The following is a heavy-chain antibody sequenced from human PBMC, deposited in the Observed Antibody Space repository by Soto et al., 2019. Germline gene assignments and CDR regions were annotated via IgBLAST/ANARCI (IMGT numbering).Heavy chain of an antibody. D-gene: IGHD6-19*01. J-gene: IGHJ4*02. Sequence: AASVKVSCKSSGGTFSSCSMSWGRRAPGQGLEWMGGIIPIVGTANYAQKFQGRVTITADESTSTAYMELSSLRSEDTAVYYCAGRIAVAGYYYFDYWGQGTLVTVSS. V-gene: IGHV1-69*13. CDR2: IIPIVGTA. CDR3: AGRIAVAGYYYFDY. CDR1: GGTFSSCS.